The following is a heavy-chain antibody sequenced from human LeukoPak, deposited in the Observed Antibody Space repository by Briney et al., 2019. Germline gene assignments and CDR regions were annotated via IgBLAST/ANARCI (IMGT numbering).Heavy chain of an antibody. Sequence: GGSLRLSCSASGFTFGTYAMNWVRQGPGKGLELVSAISGNGFSTYHGDSVEGRFTVSRDNSKNTLYLQMNSLRAEDTAVYFCARGQRYCSDHRCQGNWFAPWGQGTLVIVSS. CDR3: ARGQRYCSDHRCQGNWFAP. J-gene: IGHJ5*02. V-gene: IGHV3-23*01. CDR1: GFTFGTYA. D-gene: IGHD2-15*01. CDR2: ISGNGFST.